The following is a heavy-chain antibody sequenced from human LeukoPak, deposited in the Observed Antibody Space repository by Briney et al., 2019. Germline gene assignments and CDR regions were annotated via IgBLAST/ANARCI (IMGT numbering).Heavy chain of an antibody. CDR1: GFTFSSYW. V-gene: IGHV3-74*01. J-gene: IGHJ6*04. D-gene: IGHD3-10*02. CDR2: INDDGSAT. CDR3: AELGITMIGGV. Sequence: GGSLRLSCAGSGFTFSSYWMHWVRQVPGKGLVWVSRINDDGSATFYADSVKGRFTISRDNAKNSLYLQMNSLRAEDTAVYYCAELGITMIGGVWGKGTTVTISS.